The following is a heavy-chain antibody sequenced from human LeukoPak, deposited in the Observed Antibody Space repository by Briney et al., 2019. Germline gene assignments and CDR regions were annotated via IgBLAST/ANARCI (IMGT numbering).Heavy chain of an antibody. CDR1: GYTLTELS. J-gene: IGHJ5*02. V-gene: IGHV1-24*01. CDR3: ATYLSSSWPRWFDP. CDR2: FDPEDGET. D-gene: IGHD6-13*01. Sequence: ASVKVSCKVSGYTLTELSMHWVRQAPGKGLEWRGGFDPEDGETIYAQKFQGRVTMTEDTSTDTAYMELSSLRSEDTAVYYCATYLSSSWPRWFDPWGQGTLVTVSS.